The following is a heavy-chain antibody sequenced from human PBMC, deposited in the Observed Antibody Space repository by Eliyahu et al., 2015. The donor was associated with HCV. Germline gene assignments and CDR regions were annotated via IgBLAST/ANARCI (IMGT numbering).Heavy chain of an antibody. D-gene: IGHD6-19*01. CDR1: XGSITTYX. J-gene: IGHJ5*02. CDR3: ASGGGGIAVAGTGGWFDP. CDR2: IHFSGST. Sequence: QVQLQESGPGLVKPSETLSLTCTVSXGSITTYXWSWXRQPPGXGLEWIGYIHFSGSTNXNXSLKSRVTISVDTSKNQFSLNLTSVTAADTAVYYCASGGGGIAVAGTGGWFDPWGQGTLVTVSS. V-gene: IGHV4-59*01.